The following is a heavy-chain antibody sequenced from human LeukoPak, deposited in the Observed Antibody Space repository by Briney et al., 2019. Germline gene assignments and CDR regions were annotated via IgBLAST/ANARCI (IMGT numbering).Heavy chain of an antibody. V-gene: IGHV4-59*08. CDR2: IYYSGST. CDR3: ARTTHDAFDI. J-gene: IGHJ3*02. Sequence: ETLSLTCTVSGGSISSYYWSWIRQPPGKGLEWIGYIYYSGSTNYNPSLKSRVTISVDTSKNQFSLKLSSVTAADTAVYYCARTTHDAFDIWGQGTMVTVSS. CDR1: GGSISSYY.